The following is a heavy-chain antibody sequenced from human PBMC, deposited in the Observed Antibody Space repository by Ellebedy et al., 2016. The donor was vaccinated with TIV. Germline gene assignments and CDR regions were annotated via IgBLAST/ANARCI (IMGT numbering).Heavy chain of an antibody. CDR2: IKSDGSST. CDR1: GFSFSTSW. D-gene: IGHD3-9*01. V-gene: IGHV3-74*01. CDR3: ARWDFDSVNAFDI. J-gene: IGHJ3*02. Sequence: PGGSLRLSCAASGFSFSTSWMYWVRQVSGKGLVWVSRIKSDGSSTRYADSVRGRFTISRDNAENTLYLQMDSLGAEDTAVYYCARWDFDSVNAFDIWGQGTMVTVSS.